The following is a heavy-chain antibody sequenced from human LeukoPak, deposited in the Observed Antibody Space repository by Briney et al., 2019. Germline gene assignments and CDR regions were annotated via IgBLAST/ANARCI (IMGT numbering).Heavy chain of an antibody. V-gene: IGHV3-23*01. CDR3: AKDPCSGGSCYSADY. D-gene: IGHD2-15*01. CDR2: ISNSGGST. CDR1: GFTFSNYG. J-gene: IGHJ4*02. Sequence: PGGSLRLSCAASGFTFSNYGMSWVRQAPGKGLEWVSIISNSGGSTYYADSVKGRFTISRDNSKNTLYLQMTSLRAKDMAVYYCAKDPCSGGSCYSADYWGQGTLVTVSS.